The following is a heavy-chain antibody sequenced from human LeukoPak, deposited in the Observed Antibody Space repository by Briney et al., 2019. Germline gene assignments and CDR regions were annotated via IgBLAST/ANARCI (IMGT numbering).Heavy chain of an antibody. CDR1: GFTFSDYY. CDR3: AITARILEA. Sequence: GGSLRLSCAASGFTFSDYYMSWIRQAPGKGLGSISYISGSGSDTNYADSVRGRFTISRDNAKNSLYLQMNSLTADDTAVYYCAITARILEAWGQGTLVTVSS. CDR2: ISGSGSDT. V-gene: IGHV3-11*03. J-gene: IGHJ4*02. D-gene: IGHD1-14*01.